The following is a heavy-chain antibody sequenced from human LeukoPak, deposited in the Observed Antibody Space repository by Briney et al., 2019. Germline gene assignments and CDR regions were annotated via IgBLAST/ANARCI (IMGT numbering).Heavy chain of an antibody. CDR3: ARDPQRYYYMDV. CDR1: GYTFTSYG. CDR2: ISAYNGNT. V-gene: IGHV1-18*01. Sequence: ASVKASCKASGYTFTSYGISWVRQAPGQGLEWMGWISAYNGNTNYAQKLQGRVTMTTDTSTSTAYMELSSLRSEDTAVYYCARDPQRYYYMDVWGKGTTVTVSS. J-gene: IGHJ6*03.